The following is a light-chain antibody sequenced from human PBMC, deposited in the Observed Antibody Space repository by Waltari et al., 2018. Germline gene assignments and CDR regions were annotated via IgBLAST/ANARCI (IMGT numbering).Light chain of an antibody. J-gene: IGLJ3*02. V-gene: IGLV1-47*01. CDR3: AAWDDSLRAWV. CDR2: RNT. CDR1: NSNIRSNY. Sequence: QSVLIQPPSASETPGQRVTISCSGRNSNIRSNYVCWYQPLPGTAPELPIYRNTQRPSGVPDRFSGSKSDTSASLAISGLRSEDEADYYCAAWDDSLRAWVFGGGTKLTVL.